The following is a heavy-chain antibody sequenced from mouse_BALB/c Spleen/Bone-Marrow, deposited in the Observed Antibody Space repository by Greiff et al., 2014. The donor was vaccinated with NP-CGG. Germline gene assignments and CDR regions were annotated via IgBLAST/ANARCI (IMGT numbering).Heavy chain of an antibody. Sequence: EVQLQQSGPELEKPGASVKISCKASGYSFTGYNMNWVKQSNGKSLEWIGNIDPYYGGISYNQKFKGKATLTVDKSSSTAYMQLKSLTSEDSAVYYCARDRPYAMDYWGQGTSVTVSS. CDR2: IDPYYGGI. J-gene: IGHJ4*01. CDR3: ARDRPYAMDY. CDR1: GYSFTGYN. V-gene: IGHV1-39*01.